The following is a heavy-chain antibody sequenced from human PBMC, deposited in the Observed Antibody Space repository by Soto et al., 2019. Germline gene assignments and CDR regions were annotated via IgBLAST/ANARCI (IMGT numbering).Heavy chain of an antibody. D-gene: IGHD3-10*01. CDR1: GGSISSYY. CDR2: VHHSWGS. V-gene: IGHV4-59*08. Sequence: QVQLQESGPGLVKLSETLSLSCTVSGGSISSYYWSWFRQSPGKRMEWIGYVHHSWGSSYNPSLQSRVAISLDSSKRQFSLKVTSVTATDTAVYYCARQGFGPLHGLVDVWGQGTTVTVSS. CDR3: ARQGFGPLHGLVDV. J-gene: IGHJ6*02.